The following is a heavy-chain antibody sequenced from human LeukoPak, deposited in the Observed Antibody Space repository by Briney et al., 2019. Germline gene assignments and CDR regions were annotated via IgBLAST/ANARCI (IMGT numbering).Heavy chain of an antibody. CDR3: GGNSDF. CDR2: IYSDEST. CDR1: GFTVSSNY. J-gene: IGHJ4*02. Sequence: GGSLRLSCAVSGFTVSSNYMKWVRQAPGEGREGVSVIYSDESTYHADSVKGRFTISRDNSKNTVYLQMKFLRAEDTAVYYCGGNSDFWGQGILVTVTS. D-gene: IGHD4-23*01. V-gene: IGHV3-53*01.